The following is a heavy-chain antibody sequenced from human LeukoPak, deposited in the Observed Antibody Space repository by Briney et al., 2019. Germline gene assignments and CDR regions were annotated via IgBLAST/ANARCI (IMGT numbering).Heavy chain of an antibody. CDR3: ARFRTVEKNLEATMQLYSFDY. D-gene: IGHD5-24*01. J-gene: IGHJ4*02. CDR2: IYYSGSA. Sequence: PSETLSLTCTVSGGSISSSGYCWGWIRQPPGTGLEWIGNIYYSGSAYYNPSLKSRVAISVDTSKSQFSLRLSSVTAADTAVYFCARFRTVEKNLEATMQLYSFDYWGQGTLVTVSS. V-gene: IGHV4-39*07. CDR1: GGSISSSGYC.